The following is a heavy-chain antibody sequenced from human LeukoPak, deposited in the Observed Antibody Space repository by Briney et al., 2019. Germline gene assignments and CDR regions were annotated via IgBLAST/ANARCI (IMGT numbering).Heavy chain of an antibody. CDR2: IKSDGST. Sequence: PGGSLRLSCAASGFTFSSYWTHWARQAPGKGLVWVSRIKSDGSTNYADSVKGRFTISRDNAKNTVSLQMNSLRAEDTGVYFCARAPSEIGGYYPEYFRHWGQGTLVTVSS. D-gene: IGHD3-22*01. J-gene: IGHJ1*01. CDR3: ARAPSEIGGYYPEYFRH. V-gene: IGHV3-74*01. CDR1: GFTFSSYW.